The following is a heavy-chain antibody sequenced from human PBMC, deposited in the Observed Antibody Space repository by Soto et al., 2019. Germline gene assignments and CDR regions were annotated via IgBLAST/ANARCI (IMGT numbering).Heavy chain of an antibody. J-gene: IGHJ3*02. CDR3: ARREGQLAAFDI. D-gene: IGHD6-13*01. CDR2: IYYSGST. CDR1: GGSISSYY. V-gene: IGHV4-59*01. Sequence: QVQLQESGPGLVKPSETLSLTCAVSGGSISSYYWSWIRQPPGKGLEWVGYIYYSGSTKYNPSLTSRVTMSVDTSKNQFSLKLSSVTAADTAVYYCARREGQLAAFDIWGQGTLVTVSS.